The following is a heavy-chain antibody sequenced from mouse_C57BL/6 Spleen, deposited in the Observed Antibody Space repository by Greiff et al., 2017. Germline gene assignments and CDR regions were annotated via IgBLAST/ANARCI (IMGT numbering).Heavy chain of an antibody. CDR1: GFTFSSYG. D-gene: IGHD2-4*01. CDR2: ISSGGSYT. V-gene: IGHV5-6*01. J-gene: IGHJ3*01. Sequence: EVKVVESGGDLVKPGGSLKLSCAASGFTFSSYGMSWVRQTPDKRLEWVATISSGGSYTYYPDSVKGRFTISRENAKNTLYLQMSSLKSEDTAMYYCARLGDYDGTWFAYWGQGTLVTVSA. CDR3: ARLGDYDGTWFAY.